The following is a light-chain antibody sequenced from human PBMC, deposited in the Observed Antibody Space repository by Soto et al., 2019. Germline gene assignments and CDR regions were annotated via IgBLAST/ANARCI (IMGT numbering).Light chain of an antibody. CDR3: MQALQTPYT. CDR1: QSLLHSNGYNY. Sequence: DIVMTQSPLSLPVTPGEPASISCRSSQSLLHSNGYNYLDWYLQKPGQSPQLVIYLGSNRASGVPDRFSVSGSGTDVTRKISRVEAEDVGVYYCMQALQTPYTFGQGTKLDIK. V-gene: IGKV2-28*01. CDR2: LGS. J-gene: IGKJ2*01.